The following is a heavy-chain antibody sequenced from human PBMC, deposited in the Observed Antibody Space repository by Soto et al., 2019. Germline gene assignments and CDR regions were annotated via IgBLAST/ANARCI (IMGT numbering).Heavy chain of an antibody. J-gene: IGHJ6*02. V-gene: IGHV1-18*01. CDR2: ISAYNGNT. CDR1: GYTFTSYG. CDR3: ARENCSGGSCYSYYYYGMDV. Sequence: ASVKVSCKASGYTFTSYGISWVRQAPGQGLEWMGWISAYNGNTNYAQKLQGRVTMTTDTSTSTAYMELRSLRSDDTAVYYCARENCSGGSCYSYYYYGMDVRGQGTTVTVSS. D-gene: IGHD2-15*01.